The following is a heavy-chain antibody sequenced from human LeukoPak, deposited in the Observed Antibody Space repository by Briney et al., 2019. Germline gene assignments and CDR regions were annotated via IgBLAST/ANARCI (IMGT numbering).Heavy chain of an antibody. J-gene: IGHJ4*02. CDR2: INAGNGNT. D-gene: IGHD3-10*01. Sequence: ASVKVSCKASGYTFTSYAMHWVRQAPGQRLEWMGWINAGNGNTKYSQKFQGRVTITRDTSASTAYMELSSLRSEDTAVYYCARDSKVRGVFDLGYWGQGTLVTVSS. V-gene: IGHV1-3*01. CDR3: ARDSKVRGVFDLGY. CDR1: GYTFTSYA.